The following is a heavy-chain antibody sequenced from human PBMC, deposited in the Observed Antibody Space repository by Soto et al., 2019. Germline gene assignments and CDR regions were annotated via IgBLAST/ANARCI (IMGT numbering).Heavy chain of an antibody. CDR3: AKEVYDSSPRLSGNVYYGMDV. J-gene: IGHJ6*02. CDR1: GFTFSSYG. CDR2: ISYDGSNK. D-gene: IGHD3-22*01. V-gene: IGHV3-30*18. Sequence: QVQLVESGGGVVQPGRSLRLSCAASGFTFSSYGMHWVRQAPGKGLEWVAVISYDGSNKYYADSVKGRFTIPRDNSKNTLYLQMNSLRAEDTAVYYCAKEVYDSSPRLSGNVYYGMDVWGQGTTVTVSS.